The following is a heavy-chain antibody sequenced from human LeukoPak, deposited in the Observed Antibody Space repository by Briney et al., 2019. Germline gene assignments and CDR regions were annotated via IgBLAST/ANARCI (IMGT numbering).Heavy chain of an antibody. V-gene: IGHV3-7*01. Sequence: GGSLRLSCAASGFTVSSNYMSWVRQAPGKGLEWVANIKQDGSEKYYVDSVKGRFTISRDNAKNSLYLQMNSLRAEDTAVYYCARDVVGYCSGGSCYWARDYYYYYMDVWGKGTTVTISS. CDR1: GFTVSSNY. J-gene: IGHJ6*03. CDR3: ARDVVGYCSGGSCYWARDYYYYYMDV. D-gene: IGHD2-15*01. CDR2: IKQDGSEK.